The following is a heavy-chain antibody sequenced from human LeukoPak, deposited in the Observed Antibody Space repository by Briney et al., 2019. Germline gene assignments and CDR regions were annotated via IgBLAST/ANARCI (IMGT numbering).Heavy chain of an antibody. CDR2: ISYSGSST. D-gene: IGHD5-18*01. CDR3: ASGYGYGDN. Sequence: PGGSLRLSCAASGFTFSSYGMSWVRQAPGKGLEWVSVISYSGSSTYYADSVKGRFTISRDNSKNTLYLRMNSLRAEDTAVYYCASGYGYGDNWGQGTLVTVSS. V-gene: IGHV3-23*01. J-gene: IGHJ4*02. CDR1: GFTFSSYG.